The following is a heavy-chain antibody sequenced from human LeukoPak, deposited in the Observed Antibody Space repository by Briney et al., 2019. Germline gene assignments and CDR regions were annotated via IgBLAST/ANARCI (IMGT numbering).Heavy chain of an antibody. D-gene: IGHD2-2*03. CDR1: GFTFSSYW. J-gene: IGHJ6*03. CDR2: IKQDGSEK. V-gene: IGHV3-7*01. CDR3: ARGVGYCSSTSCYAYYYYYMDV. Sequence: GGSLRLSCAASGFTFSSYWMSWVRQAPGKGLEWVANIKQDGSEKYYVDSVKGRFTISRDNAKNSLYLQMNSLRAEDTAVYYCARGVGYCSSTSCYAYYYYYMDVWGKGTTVTVSS.